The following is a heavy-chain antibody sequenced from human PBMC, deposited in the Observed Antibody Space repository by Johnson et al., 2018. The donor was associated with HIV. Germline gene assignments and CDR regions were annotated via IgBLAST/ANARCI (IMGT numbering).Heavy chain of an antibody. CDR2: IWYDGSNK. D-gene: IGHD2-8*01. V-gene: IGHV3-33*01. J-gene: IGHJ3*02. Sequence: QVQLVESGGGVVQPGRSLRLSCAASGFTFSSYGMHWVRQAPGKGLEWVTLIWYDGSNKYYADSVKGRFTISRDNAKNSLYLQMNSLGAEDTAVYYCARGHNGALDIWGQGTMLTVSS. CDR3: ARGHNGALDI. CDR1: GFTFSSYG.